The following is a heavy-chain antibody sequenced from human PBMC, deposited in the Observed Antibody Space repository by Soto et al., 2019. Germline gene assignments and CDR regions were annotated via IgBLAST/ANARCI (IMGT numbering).Heavy chain of an antibody. Sequence: ASVKVSCKASGYTFTSYYMHWVRQAPGQGLEWMGIINPSGGSTSYAQKFQGRVTMTRDTSTSTVYMELSSLRSEDTAVYYCASSRDQERGYSSSWYLYYFDYWGQGTLVTVSS. V-gene: IGHV1-46*01. D-gene: IGHD6-13*01. J-gene: IGHJ4*02. CDR3: ASSRDQERGYSSSWYLYYFDY. CDR2: INPSGGST. CDR1: GYTFTSYY.